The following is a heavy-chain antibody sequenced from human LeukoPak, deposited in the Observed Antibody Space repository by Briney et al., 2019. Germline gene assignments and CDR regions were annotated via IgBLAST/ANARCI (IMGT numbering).Heavy chain of an antibody. CDR3: ARGGLGIAADRFDY. D-gene: IGHD6-13*01. CDR1: GFTFSSYS. J-gene: IGHJ4*02. Sequence: GGSLRLSCAASGFTFSSYSMNWVRQAPGKGLEWVSSISSSSSYIYYADSVKGRFTISRDNAKNSLYLQMNSLRAGDTAVYYCARGGLGIAADRFDYWGQGTLVTVSS. V-gene: IGHV3-21*01. CDR2: ISSSSSYI.